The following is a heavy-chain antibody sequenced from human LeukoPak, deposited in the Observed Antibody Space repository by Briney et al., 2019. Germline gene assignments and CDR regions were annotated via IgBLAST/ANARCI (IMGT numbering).Heavy chain of an antibody. D-gene: IGHD3-22*01. V-gene: IGHV4-30-4*01. CDR2: IYYSGST. Sequence: SETLSLTCTVSGGSISSGDYYWSWIRQPPGKGLEWIGYIYYSGSTYYNPSLKSRVTISVDTSKNQFSLKLSSVTAADTAVYYCARDVYYDSSGSFDYWGQGTLVTVSS. CDR1: GGSISSGDYY. CDR3: ARDVYYDSSGSFDY. J-gene: IGHJ4*02.